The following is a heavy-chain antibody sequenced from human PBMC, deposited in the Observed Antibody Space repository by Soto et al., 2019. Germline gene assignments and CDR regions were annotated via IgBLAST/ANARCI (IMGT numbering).Heavy chain of an antibody. Sequence: EVQLLESGGGLVQPGGSLRLSCAASGFTFSSYAMSWVRQAPGKGLEWVSAISGSGGSTYYADSVKGRFTISRDNSKNTLYLQMNSLRAEDTAVYYCAKDPERYCSGGSCYRGGNDYWGQGTLVTVSS. D-gene: IGHD2-15*01. J-gene: IGHJ4*02. CDR3: AKDPERYCSGGSCYRGGNDY. V-gene: IGHV3-23*01. CDR1: GFTFSSYA. CDR2: ISGSGGST.